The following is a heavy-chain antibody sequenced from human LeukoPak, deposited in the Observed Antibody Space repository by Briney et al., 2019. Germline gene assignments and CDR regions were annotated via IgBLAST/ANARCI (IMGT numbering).Heavy chain of an antibody. Sequence: GGSLRLSCAASGFTFTDYYMSWVRQAPGKGLEWVGFIRSKAYGGTTEYAASVKGRFTISRDDSKCIAYLQMNSLNTEDTAVYYCARDYYGSSGYYIDYWGQGTLVTVSS. CDR3: ARDYYGSSGYYIDY. V-gene: IGHV3-71*01. D-gene: IGHD3-22*01. J-gene: IGHJ4*02. CDR1: GFTFTDYY. CDR2: IRSKAYGGTT.